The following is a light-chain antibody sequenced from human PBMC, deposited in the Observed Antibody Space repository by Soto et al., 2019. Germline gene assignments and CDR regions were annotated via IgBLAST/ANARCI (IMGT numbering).Light chain of an antibody. V-gene: IGKV3-15*01. CDR2: GAS. CDR1: HCVSSN. Sequence: TLSKNTLSLSPGDRATLSCRVSHCVSSNLAWYQQKPRQAPRLLIYGASTRATCIPARFSGSGSWTEFTLTISSLQSEDFAVYYCQQYNNCPPVTFGQGTKVAIK. J-gene: IGKJ1*01. CDR3: QQYNNCPPVT.